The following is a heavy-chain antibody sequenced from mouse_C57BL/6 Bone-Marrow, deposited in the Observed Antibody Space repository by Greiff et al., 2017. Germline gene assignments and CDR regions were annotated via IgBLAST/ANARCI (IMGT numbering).Heavy chain of an antibody. CDR2: IYPGNSDT. CDR3: SVYDYYGGSYY. V-gene: IGHV1-5*01. Sequence: EVQLQQSGTVLARPGASVKMSCKTSGYTFTSYWMHWVKQRPGQCLEWIGAIYPGNSDTSYNQKFKGKAKLTAVTSASTAYMELSSLTNEDSAVYYCSVYDYYGGSYYWGQGTTLTVSS. CDR1: GYTFTSYW. J-gene: IGHJ2*01. D-gene: IGHD1-1*01.